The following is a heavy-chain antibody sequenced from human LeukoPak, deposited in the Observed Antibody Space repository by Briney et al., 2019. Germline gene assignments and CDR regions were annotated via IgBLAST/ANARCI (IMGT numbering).Heavy chain of an antibody. Sequence: PGGSLRLSCVASGFTFSSYWMSWVRQAPGKGLEWVANIKQDGSEKYYVDSVKGRFTISRDNSKNTLDLQMNSLRAEDTAVYYCARDRDNYDFWSGLTSYYFDYWGQGTLVTVSS. CDR3: ARDRDNYDFWSGLTSYYFDY. CDR2: IKQDGSEK. V-gene: IGHV3-7*01. D-gene: IGHD3-3*01. J-gene: IGHJ4*02. CDR1: GFTFSSYW.